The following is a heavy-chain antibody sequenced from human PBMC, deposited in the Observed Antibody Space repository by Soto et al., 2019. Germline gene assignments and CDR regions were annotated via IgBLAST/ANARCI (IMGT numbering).Heavy chain of an antibody. Sequence: QVQLQESGPGLVKPSETLSLTCTVSGGSISSGYWSWIRQPPGKGLEWIAYIYNSGSTNYNPSLKSRLTISVDTSKNQFSLRLSSVTAADTAVYYCVRDLPSDIWGQGTMVTVSS. V-gene: IGHV4-59*01. CDR3: VRDLPSDI. J-gene: IGHJ3*02. CDR1: GGSISSGY. CDR2: IYNSGST.